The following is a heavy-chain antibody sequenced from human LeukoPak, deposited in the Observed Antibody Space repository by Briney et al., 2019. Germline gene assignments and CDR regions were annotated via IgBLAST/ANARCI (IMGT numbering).Heavy chain of an antibody. J-gene: IGHJ4*02. D-gene: IGHD4/OR15-4a*01. CDR1: GFTFSDYW. Sequence: GGSLRLSCAASGFTFSDYWMRWVRQAPGEGLVWVSRINYDGTSSYADSVKGRFTISRDNAKNTLYLQMNSLRAEDTAVYYCTRVGANYYGKFDYWGQGTLVTVSS. CDR3: TRVGANYYGKFDY. CDR2: INYDGTS. V-gene: IGHV3-74*01.